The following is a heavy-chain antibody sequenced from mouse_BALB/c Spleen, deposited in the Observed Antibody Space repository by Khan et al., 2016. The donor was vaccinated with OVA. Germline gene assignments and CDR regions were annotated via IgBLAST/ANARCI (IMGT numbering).Heavy chain of an antibody. CDR1: GYSITSDYA. D-gene: IGHD1-1*01. CDR2: ISYSGNT. CDR3: ARVYGGDFAY. Sequence: EVQLQESGPGLVKPSQSLSLTCTVTGYSITSDYACNWIRQFPGNKLEWMGFISYSGNTKYNPSLKSRFSITRDTSKNQLFLQLNSVSTEDTATYYCARVYGGDFAYWGQGTSLTVSS. J-gene: IGHJ2*02. V-gene: IGHV3-2*02.